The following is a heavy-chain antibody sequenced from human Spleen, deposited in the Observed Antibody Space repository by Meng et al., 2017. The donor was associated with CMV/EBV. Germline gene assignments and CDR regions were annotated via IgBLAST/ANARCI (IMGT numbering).Heavy chain of an antibody. J-gene: IGHJ6*02. Sequence: GESLKISCAASGFKFSSYEINWVRQAPGKGLEWVSCISTSGSARYFADSVKGRFTISRDNTKNSLYLQMSSLRAEDTGVYYCAREAMTTVTRPSLYYYYYGMDVWGQGTTVTVSS. CDR2: ISTSGSAR. D-gene: IGHD4-11*01. V-gene: IGHV3-48*03. CDR1: GFKFSSYE. CDR3: AREAMTTVTRPSLYYYYYGMDV.